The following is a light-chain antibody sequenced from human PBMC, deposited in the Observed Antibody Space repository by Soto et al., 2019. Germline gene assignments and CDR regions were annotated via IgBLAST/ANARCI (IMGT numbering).Light chain of an antibody. Sequence: QSALTQPASVSASPGQSITISCTGNSSDIGIYNFVSWYQQHPGKAPKLLVYDVTNRPSGVSNRFSGSKSGSTASLTISGLQAEDEADYYCTSYTNTNTLVFGGGTKLTVL. CDR3: TSYTNTNTLV. CDR1: SSDIGIYNF. J-gene: IGLJ2*01. CDR2: DVT. V-gene: IGLV2-14*03.